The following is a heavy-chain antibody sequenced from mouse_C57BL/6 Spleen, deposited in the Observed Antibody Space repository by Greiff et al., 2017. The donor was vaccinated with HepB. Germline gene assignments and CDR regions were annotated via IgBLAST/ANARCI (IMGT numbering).Heavy chain of an antibody. Sequence: VQLKESGPGLVKPSQSLSLTCSVTGYSITSGYYWNWIRQFPGNKLEWVGYISYDGSNNYNPSLKNRISITRDTSKNQFFLKLNSVTTEDTATYYCARGKTGGGSFDYWGQGTTLTVSS. CDR2: ISYDGSN. V-gene: IGHV3-6*01. CDR1: GYSITSGYY. D-gene: IGHD4-1*01. CDR3: ARGKTGGGSFDY. J-gene: IGHJ2*01.